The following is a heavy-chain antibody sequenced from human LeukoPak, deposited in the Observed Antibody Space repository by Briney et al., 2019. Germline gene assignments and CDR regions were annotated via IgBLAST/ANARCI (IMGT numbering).Heavy chain of an antibody. CDR1: GFSISDYY. D-gene: IGHD1-26*01. J-gene: IGHJ5*02. CDR2: ISSSGHSI. Sequence: GGSLRLSCAASGFSISDYYITWIRQAPGKGLEWISDISSSGHSIYYADSVKGRFTISRDIAKNSVFLQMDSLRAEDTAVYSCARGGTTQLDWFDPWGQGTLVTVSP. V-gene: IGHV3-11*01. CDR3: ARGGTTQLDWFDP.